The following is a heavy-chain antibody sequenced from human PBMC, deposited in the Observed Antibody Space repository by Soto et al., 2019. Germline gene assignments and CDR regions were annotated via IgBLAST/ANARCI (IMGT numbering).Heavy chain of an antibody. CDR1: GGSFSDYY. Sequence: QVQLQQWGAGLWKPSETLSLTCAVYGGSFSDYYWTWIRQPPGKGLEWIGEIYHTGSTNYNPSLKSRGTITVVTSKTQFSLKLSSVTAADTAVYYCARGLLPWFFDLWGPGTLVTVSS. V-gene: IGHV4-34*01. CDR2: IYHTGST. CDR3: ARGLLPWFFDL. J-gene: IGHJ2*01.